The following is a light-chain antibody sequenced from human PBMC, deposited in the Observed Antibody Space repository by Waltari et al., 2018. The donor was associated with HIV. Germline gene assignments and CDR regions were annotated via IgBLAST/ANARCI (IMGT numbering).Light chain of an antibody. CDR3: QSYDSSLSGYV. V-gene: IGLV1-40*01. J-gene: IGLJ1*01. CDR1: SSNLGAGSA. Sequence: QSVLTQPPSVSGAPGQRVTISCTGSSSNLGAGSAVHWYQQLPGTAPKPLIYGNTNRPSGVPDRLSGSKSGTSASLAITGLLVEDEADYYCQSYDSSLSGYVFGTGTKVTVL. CDR2: GNT.